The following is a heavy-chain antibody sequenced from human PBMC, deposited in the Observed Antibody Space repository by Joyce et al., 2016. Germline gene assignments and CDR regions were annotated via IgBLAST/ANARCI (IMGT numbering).Heavy chain of an antibody. CDR1: GGSRSSGVYY. D-gene: IGHD2-21*02. Sequence: QVQLQESGPGLVKPSQTLSLTCTVSGGSRSSGVYYWNWIRQPAGKGLGWIWHIHTGEHTNYNPSLRRRVTISVDTSKNQFSLELRSVTAADTAVYYCARDADIVVVTAHYDALDVWGQGTMVTVSS. V-gene: IGHV4-61*02. CDR2: IHTGEHT. J-gene: IGHJ3*01. CDR3: ARDADIVVVTAHYDALDV.